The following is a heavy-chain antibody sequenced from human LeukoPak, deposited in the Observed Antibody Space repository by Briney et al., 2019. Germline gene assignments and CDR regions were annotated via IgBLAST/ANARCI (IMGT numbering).Heavy chain of an antibody. V-gene: IGHV3-30-3*01. CDR3: ARAYDSSGYMERVDYFDY. D-gene: IGHD3-22*01. Sequence: GGSLSLSWAAFGFTLISYPMNGFRQAPGKGLEGVQVIPYVGSNKYYADSVKGRFTISRDNSKNTLYLQMNSLRAEDTAVYYCARAYDSSGYMERVDYFDYWGQGTLVTVSS. CDR2: IPYVGSNK. J-gene: IGHJ4*02. CDR1: GFTLISYP.